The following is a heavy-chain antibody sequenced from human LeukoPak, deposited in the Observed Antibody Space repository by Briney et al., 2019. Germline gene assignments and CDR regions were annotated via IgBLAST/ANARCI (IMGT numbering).Heavy chain of an antibody. J-gene: IGHJ4*02. CDR3: ARDLSDYGDYVRRETDY. V-gene: IGHV1-69*04. Sequence: HVASVKVSCKASGGTFSSYAISWVRQAPGQGLGWMGRIIPILGIANYAQKFQGRVTITADKSTSTAYMEMSSLRSEDTAVYYCARDLSDYGDYVRRETDYWGQGTLVTVSS. D-gene: IGHD4-17*01. CDR2: IIPILGIA. CDR1: GGTFSSYA.